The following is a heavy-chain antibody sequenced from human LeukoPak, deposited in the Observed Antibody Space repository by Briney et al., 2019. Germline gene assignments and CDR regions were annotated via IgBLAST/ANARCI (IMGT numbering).Heavy chain of an antibody. D-gene: IGHD6-19*01. J-gene: IGHJ4*02. Sequence: PSETLSLTCTVSGGSISSSSYYWGWIRQPPGKGLEWIGSIYYSGSTYYYSSLKSRVTISVDTSKNQLSLKLSSVTAADTAVYYCARGISSGWYKKDTFDYWGQGTLVTVSS. CDR2: IYYSGST. CDR1: GGSISSSSYY. CDR3: ARGISSGWYKKDTFDY. V-gene: IGHV4-39*01.